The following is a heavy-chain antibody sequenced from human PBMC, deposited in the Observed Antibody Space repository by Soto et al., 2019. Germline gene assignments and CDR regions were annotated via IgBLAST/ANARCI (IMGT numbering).Heavy chain of an antibody. CDR3: ARVIPPHLPGSGNNWFDS. V-gene: IGHV1-18*01. CDR1: GYTFTSYG. CDR2: ISAYNGNT. Sequence: ASVKVSCKASGYTFTSYGISWVRQAPGQGLEWMGWISAYNGNTNYAQKLQGRVTMTTDTSTSTAYMELRSLRSDDTAVYYCARVIPPHLPGSGNNWFDSWGQGTLVTVS. D-gene: IGHD3-10*01. J-gene: IGHJ5*01.